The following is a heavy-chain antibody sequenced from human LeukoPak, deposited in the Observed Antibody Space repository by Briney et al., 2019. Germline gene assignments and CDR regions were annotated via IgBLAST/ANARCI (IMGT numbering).Heavy chain of an antibody. J-gene: IGHJ5*02. V-gene: IGHV1-46*01. D-gene: IGHD2-8*01. CDR1: GYTFTSYY. CDR3: TRRANGRRYNWFDT. CDR2: INPSGGST. Sequence: ASVKVSCKASGYTFTSYYMHWVRQAPGQGPEWMGIINPSGGSTSYAQKFQGRVTMTRDMSTSTDYMELSSLRSDDTAVYYCTRRANGRRYNWFDTWGQGTLVTVSS.